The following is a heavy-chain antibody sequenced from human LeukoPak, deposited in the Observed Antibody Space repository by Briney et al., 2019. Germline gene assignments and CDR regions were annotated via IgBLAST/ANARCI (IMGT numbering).Heavy chain of an antibody. V-gene: IGHV1-69*04. J-gene: IGHJ6*02. CDR2: IIPILGIA. D-gene: IGHD3-3*01. Sequence: GASVKVSCKASGGTFSSYAISWVRQAPGQGLEWMGRIIPILGIANYAQKFQGRVTITADKSTSTAYMELSSLRSEDTAVYYCAREACTIFGVVLDYYGMDVWGQGTTVTVSS. CDR3: AREACTIFGVVLDYYGMDV. CDR1: GGTFSSYA.